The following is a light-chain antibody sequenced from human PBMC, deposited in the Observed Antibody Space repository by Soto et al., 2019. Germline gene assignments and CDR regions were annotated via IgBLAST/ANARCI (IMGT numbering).Light chain of an antibody. CDR3: AAWDDSLSGYV. J-gene: IGLJ1*01. V-gene: IGLV1-44*01. Sequence: QSVLTQPHSASVTPGQRVTISCSGSTSNIGSNTVNWYQQLPGTAPKLLIYSNNQRPSGVPDRFSGSKSGNSASLAISGLQSEDEADYYCAAWDDSLSGYVFGTGTKVTVL. CDR1: TSNIGSNT. CDR2: SNN.